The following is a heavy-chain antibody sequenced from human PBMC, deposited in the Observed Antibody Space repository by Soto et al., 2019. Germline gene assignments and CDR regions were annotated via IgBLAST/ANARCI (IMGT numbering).Heavy chain of an antibody. J-gene: IGHJ4*02. Sequence: EVQLLESGGGFVQPGGSLRLSCAASGFTFSSYGMSWVRQAPGKGLEWVSSINNSGSRTYHADSVKGRFTSSRDNSKNTLYLQMNSLRAEDTAVYYCAKARTDQSGTYFPFDYWGQGTLVTVSS. V-gene: IGHV3-23*01. CDR1: GFTFSSYG. D-gene: IGHD1-26*01. CDR3: AKARTDQSGTYFPFDY. CDR2: INNSGSRT.